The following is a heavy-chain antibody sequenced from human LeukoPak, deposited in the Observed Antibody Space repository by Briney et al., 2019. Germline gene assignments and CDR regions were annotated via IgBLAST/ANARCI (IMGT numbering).Heavy chain of an antibody. V-gene: IGHV4-39*07. CDR3: ARDYRRQQLPRPLFDY. CDR1: AGSFSSSSHH. CDR2: IYSGRTT. Sequence: SETLSLTCTVSAGSFSSSSHHWGWIRQSPGKGLEWIGSIYSGRTTYFNPSLNSRATISVVTSKNQLSLHLYSVTAADTAVYYCARDYRRQQLPRPLFDYWGQGTLVTVSS. D-gene: IGHD6-13*01. J-gene: IGHJ4*02.